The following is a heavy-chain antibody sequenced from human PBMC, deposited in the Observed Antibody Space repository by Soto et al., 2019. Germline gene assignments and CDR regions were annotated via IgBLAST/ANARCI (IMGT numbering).Heavy chain of an antibody. V-gene: IGHV1-8*01. Sequence: ASVKVSCKASGYTFTSYDINWVRQATGQGLEWMGWMNPNSGNTGYAQKFQGRVTMTRNTSISTAYMELSSLRSEDTAVYYCARGRSTIFGVVVGMDVWGQGTTVTVS. D-gene: IGHD3-3*01. CDR3: ARGRSTIFGVVVGMDV. CDR2: MNPNSGNT. CDR1: GYTFTSYD. J-gene: IGHJ6*02.